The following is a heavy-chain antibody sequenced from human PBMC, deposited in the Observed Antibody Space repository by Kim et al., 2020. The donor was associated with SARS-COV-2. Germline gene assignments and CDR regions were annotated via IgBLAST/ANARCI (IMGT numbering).Heavy chain of an antibody. Sequence: SETLSLTCSVSGGSISNHFWSWIRQSPGKGLEWIGYIYSSGSTTYKSSLKNRVTILVDTSKNQFSLKLSSVTAADTAVYYCARGGWLKTNWFDPWGQGIL. CDR1: GGSISNHF. CDR2: IYSSGST. D-gene: IGHD5-12*01. J-gene: IGHJ5*02. V-gene: IGHV4-59*11. CDR3: ARGGWLKTNWFDP.